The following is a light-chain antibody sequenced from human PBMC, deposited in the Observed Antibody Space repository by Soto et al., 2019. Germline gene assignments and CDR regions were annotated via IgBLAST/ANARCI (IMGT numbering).Light chain of an antibody. CDR3: QQSYSTPLT. CDR2: AAS. J-gene: IGKJ4*01. Sequence: DIQMTQSPSSLSASVGDRVTITCRASQSICSYLNWYQQKPGKAPKLLIYAASSLQSGVPSSFSGSGSGTDFTLTISSLQPEDFATYYCQQSYSTPLTFGGGTKVEIK. CDR1: QSICSY. V-gene: IGKV1-39*01.